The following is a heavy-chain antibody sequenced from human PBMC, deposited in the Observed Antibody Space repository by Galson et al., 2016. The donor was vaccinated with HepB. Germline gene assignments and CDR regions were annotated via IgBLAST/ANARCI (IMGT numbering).Heavy chain of an antibody. Sequence: SLRLSCAASGFTFSSYAMHWVRQAPGKGLEWVAVIPSDGNQKYYADSVKGRFTISRDSSKNTLYMQMNSLRPEDTAVYYCVRDNWRLDTATAYYYYYMDVWGKGTTVIVSS. D-gene: IGHD5-18*01. J-gene: IGHJ6*03. V-gene: IGHV3-30-3*01. CDR2: IPSDGNQK. CDR1: GFTFSSYA. CDR3: VRDNWRLDTATAYYYYYMDV.